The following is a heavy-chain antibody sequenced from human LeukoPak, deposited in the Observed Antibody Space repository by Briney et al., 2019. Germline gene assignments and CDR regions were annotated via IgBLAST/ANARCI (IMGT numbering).Heavy chain of an antibody. CDR2: ISGSGGST. V-gene: IGHV3-23*01. D-gene: IGHD2-2*01. CDR3: ANDIVVVPAASGPDAFDI. J-gene: IGHJ3*02. Sequence: GGSLRLSCAASGFTFSSYAMSWVRQAPGKGLEWVSAISGSGGSTYYADSVKGRFTISRDNSKNTLYLQMNSLRAEDTAVYYCANDIVVVPAASGPDAFDIWGQGTMVTVSS. CDR1: GFTFSSYA.